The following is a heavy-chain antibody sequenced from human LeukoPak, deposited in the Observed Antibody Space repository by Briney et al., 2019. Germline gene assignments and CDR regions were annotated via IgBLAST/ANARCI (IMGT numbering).Heavy chain of an antibody. CDR3: ARIYYYGSSGYYFGWSDAFDI. V-gene: IGHV4-39*07. J-gene: IGHJ3*02. CDR2: IYHSGST. CDR1: GGSISSSSYY. D-gene: IGHD3-22*01. Sequence: KPSETLSLTCTVSGGSISSSSYYWGWIRQPPGKGLEWIGSIYHSGSTYYNPSLKSRVTISVDTSKNQFSLKLSSVNAADTAVYYCARIYYYGSSGYYFGWSDAFDIWGQGTMVTVSS.